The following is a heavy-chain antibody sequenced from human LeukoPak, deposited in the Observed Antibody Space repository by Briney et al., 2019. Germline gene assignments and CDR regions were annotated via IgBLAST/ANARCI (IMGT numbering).Heavy chain of an antibody. CDR2: IYDSGRT. V-gene: IGHV4-39*07. CDR1: GGSIRSSYYY. CDR3: ARGSAWYFVY. J-gene: IGHJ4*02. Sequence: PSETLSLTCTVSGGSIRSSYYYWGWIRQPPGKGLEWIGSIYDSGRTNYNPSLKSRVTISVDTSKNQFSLKLTSVTAADTAVYYCARGSAWYFVYWGRGALVTVSS. D-gene: IGHD6-19*01.